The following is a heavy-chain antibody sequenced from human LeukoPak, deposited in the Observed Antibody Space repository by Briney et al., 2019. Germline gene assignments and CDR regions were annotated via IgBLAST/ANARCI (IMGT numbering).Heavy chain of an antibody. V-gene: IGHV4-59*01. CDR3: ARLDSSGYYYL. CDR2: IYYSGST. D-gene: IGHD3-22*01. J-gene: IGHJ5*02. CDR1: GGSISSYY. Sequence: SETLSLTCTVSGGSISSYYWSWIRQPPGKGLEWIGYIYYSGSTNYNPSLKSRVTISVDTSKSQFSLKLSSVTAADTAVYYCARLDSSGYYYLWGQGTLVTVSS.